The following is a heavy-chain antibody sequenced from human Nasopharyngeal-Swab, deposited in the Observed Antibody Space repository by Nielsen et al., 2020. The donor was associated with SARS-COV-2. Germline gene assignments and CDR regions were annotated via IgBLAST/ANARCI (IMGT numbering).Heavy chain of an antibody. V-gene: IGHV4-39*01. CDR1: GGSISSSSYY. J-gene: IGHJ4*02. Sequence: SETLSLTCTASGGSISSSSYYWGWIRQPPGKGLEWIGSIYYSGSTYYNPSLKSRVTISVDTSKNQFSLKLSSVTAADTAVYYCARGGYSSGWVVYWGQGTLVTVSS. CDR2: IYYSGST. CDR3: ARGGYSSGWVVY. D-gene: IGHD6-19*01.